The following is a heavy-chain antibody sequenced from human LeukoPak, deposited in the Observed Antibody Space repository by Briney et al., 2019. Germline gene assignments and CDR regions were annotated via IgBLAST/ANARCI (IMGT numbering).Heavy chain of an antibody. CDR2: INSNSGSI. CDR3: AKDYFAQIGGPMGGDYYYYYMDV. D-gene: IGHD3-10*01. CDR1: GFTFEDYV. V-gene: IGHV3-9*01. Sequence: PGGSLRLSCAASGFTFEDYVMHWVRQAPGKGLEWVSGINSNSGSIAYADSVRGRFTISRDNAKNSLYLQMNSLRTEHTALYYCAKDYFAQIGGPMGGDYYYYYMDVWGKGTTVTVSS. J-gene: IGHJ6*03.